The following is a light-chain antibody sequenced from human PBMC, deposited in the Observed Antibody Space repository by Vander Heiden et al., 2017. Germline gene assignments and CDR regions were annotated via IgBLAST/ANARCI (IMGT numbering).Light chain of an antibody. Sequence: QSALTQPASVSGSPGQSITISCTGTSSDVGSYNLVSWYQQHPGKAPKLMIYEVSKRPSGVSNRFSGSKSGNTASLTISGLQAEDEADYYCCSYAGSSSWVFGRGTKL. V-gene: IGLV2-23*02. CDR2: EVS. CDR3: CSYAGSSSWV. J-gene: IGLJ3*02. CDR1: SSDVGSYNL.